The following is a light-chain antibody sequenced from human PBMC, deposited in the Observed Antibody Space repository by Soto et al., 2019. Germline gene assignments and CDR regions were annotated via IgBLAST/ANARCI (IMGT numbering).Light chain of an antibody. CDR1: RSDVGGYNY. CDR3: SSYRSSSTL. V-gene: IGLV2-14*01. CDR2: EVS. Sequence: QSVLTQPASVSGSPGQSITISCTGTRSDVGGYNYVSWYQQHPGKAPKLLIYEVSNRPSGVSNRFSGSKSGNTASLTISGLQAEDEADYYCSSYRSSSTLFGGGTQLTVL. J-gene: IGLJ2*01.